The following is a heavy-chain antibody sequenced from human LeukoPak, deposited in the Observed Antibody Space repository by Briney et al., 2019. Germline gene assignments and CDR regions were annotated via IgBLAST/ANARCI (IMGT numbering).Heavy chain of an antibody. CDR1: GFTFSSYW. D-gene: IGHD6-13*01. V-gene: IGHV3-7*01. CDR3: ARGGPYSSSWYYFDY. CDR2: IKQDGSEK. J-gene: IGHJ4*02. Sequence: GGSLRLSCAASGFTFSSYWMSWARQAPGKGLEWVANIKQDGSEKYYVDSVKGRFTISRDNAKNSLYLQMNSLRAEDTAVYYCARGGPYSSSWYYFDYWGQGTLVTVSS.